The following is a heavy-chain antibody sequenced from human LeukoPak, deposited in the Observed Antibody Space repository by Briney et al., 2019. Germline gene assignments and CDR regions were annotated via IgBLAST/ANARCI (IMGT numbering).Heavy chain of an antibody. Sequence: PGGSLRLSCAASGFIFSNYALNWVRQAPGKGLEWVSALSGSGVITYYADSVKGRFTISRDNSKNTLYLQMNSLRAEDTAVYYCARDVTVHGSGWSGYGYWGQGTLVTVSS. D-gene: IGHD6-19*01. CDR1: GFIFSNYA. V-gene: IGHV3-23*01. CDR2: LSGSGVIT. J-gene: IGHJ4*02. CDR3: ARDVTVHGSGWSGYGY.